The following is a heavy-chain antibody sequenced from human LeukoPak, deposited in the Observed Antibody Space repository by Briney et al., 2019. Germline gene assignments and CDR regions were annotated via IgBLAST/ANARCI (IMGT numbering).Heavy chain of an antibody. CDR1: GFTFSSYA. D-gene: IGHD3-3*01. CDR2: ISGSGGST. Sequence: PGGSLGLSCAASGFTFSSYAMGWVRQAPGKGLEWVSSISGSGGSTYYADSVKGRFTISRDNSKNTLYLQMNSLRAEDTAVYYCAKAPLRFLEWDNSLPGDYWGQGTLVTVSS. CDR3: AKAPLRFLEWDNSLPGDY. J-gene: IGHJ4*02. V-gene: IGHV3-23*01.